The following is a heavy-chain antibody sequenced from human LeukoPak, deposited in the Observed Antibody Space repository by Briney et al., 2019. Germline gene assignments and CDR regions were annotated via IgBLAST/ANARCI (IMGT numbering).Heavy chain of an antibody. D-gene: IGHD3-22*01. V-gene: IGHV3-21*01. J-gene: IGHJ1*01. Sequence: PGGSLRLSCAASGFTFSSYSMNWVRQAPGKGLEWVSSISSSSYIYYADSVKGRFTISRDNAKNSLYLQMNSLRAEDTAVHYCAKHESGSHYYDSSGPFQHWGQGTLVTVSS. CDR1: GFTFSSYS. CDR2: ISSSSYI. CDR3: AKHESGSHYYDSSGPFQH.